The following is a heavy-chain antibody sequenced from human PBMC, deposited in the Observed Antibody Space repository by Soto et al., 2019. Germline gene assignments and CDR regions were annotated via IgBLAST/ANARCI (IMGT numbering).Heavy chain of an antibody. J-gene: IGHJ4*02. V-gene: IGHV1-69*01. Sequence: QVQLVQSGAEVKKPGSSVKVSCKASGGTFSSYAISWVRQAPGQGLEWMGGIIPIFGTANYAQKFQGRVTITGDESTSTAYMELSSLRSEDTAVYYCAREREGGGYCSSTSCYAGLDYWGQGTLVTVSS. CDR1: GGTFSSYA. CDR3: AREREGGGYCSSTSCYAGLDY. CDR2: IIPIFGTA. D-gene: IGHD2-2*01.